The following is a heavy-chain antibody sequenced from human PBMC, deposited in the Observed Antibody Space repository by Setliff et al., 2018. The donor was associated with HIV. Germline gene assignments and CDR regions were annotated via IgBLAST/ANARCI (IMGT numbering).Heavy chain of an antibody. V-gene: IGHV3-48*03. CDR2: INSYGSST. CDR1: GFIFSSYE. CDR3: ARKGD. J-gene: IGHJ4*02. Sequence: GGSLRLSCAASGFIFSSYEMNWVRQAPEKGLGWVSYINSYGSSTYYADSVKGRFTISRDNAKNSLYLQMNSLRAEDTAVYYCARKGDWGQGTLVTVSS.